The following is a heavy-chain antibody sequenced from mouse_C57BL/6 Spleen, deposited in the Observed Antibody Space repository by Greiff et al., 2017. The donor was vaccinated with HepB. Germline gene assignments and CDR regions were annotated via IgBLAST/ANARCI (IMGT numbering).Heavy chain of an antibody. J-gene: IGHJ4*01. CDR1: GYTFISYW. CDR3: ARIEGGMDY. CDR2: IYPSDSET. V-gene: IGHV1-61*01. Sequence: VQLQQPGAELVRPGSSVKLSCKASGYTFISYWMDWVKQRPGQGLEWIGNIYPSDSETHYNQKFTDKATLTVDKSSSTGYMQLSSLTSEDSAVYYCARIEGGMDYWGQGTSVTVSS. D-gene: IGHD1-1*02.